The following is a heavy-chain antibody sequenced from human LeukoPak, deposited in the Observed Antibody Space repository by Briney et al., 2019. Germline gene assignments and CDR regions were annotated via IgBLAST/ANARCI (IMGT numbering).Heavy chain of an antibody. CDR2: IYSRGAT. CDR3: ARSDGYGLVGI. D-gene: IGHD3-10*01. J-gene: IGHJ3*02. V-gene: IGHV4-61*02. Sequence: SETLSLTCTVSGGSISNGSNYWSWIRQPAGKGLEWIGRIYSRGATDYNPSLKSRVTISINTSKNQFSLELSSVTAADTAVYYCARSDGYGLVGIWGQGTMVTVSS. CDR1: GGSISNGSNY.